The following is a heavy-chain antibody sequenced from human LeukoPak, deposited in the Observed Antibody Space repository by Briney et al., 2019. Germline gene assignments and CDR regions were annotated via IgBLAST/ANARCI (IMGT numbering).Heavy chain of an antibody. CDR3: ARGFQVPAALPSHFDY. J-gene: IGHJ4*02. CDR1: GYTFTTYY. D-gene: IGHD2-2*01. CDR2: INPSGGST. V-gene: IGHV1-46*01. Sequence: ASVKVSCKASGYTFTTYYMHWVRQAPGQGFEWMGIINPSGGSTSYAQNFQGRVTMTRDTSTNTVYMELRSLRSEDTAVYYCARGFQVPAALPSHFDYWGQGTLVTVSS.